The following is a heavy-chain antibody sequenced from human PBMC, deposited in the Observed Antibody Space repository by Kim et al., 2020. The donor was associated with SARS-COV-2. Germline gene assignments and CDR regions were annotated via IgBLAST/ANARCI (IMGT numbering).Heavy chain of an antibody. CDR3: ASPWDYGGNSGLDAFDI. D-gene: IGHD4-17*01. J-gene: IGHJ3*02. Sequence: LKSRVTISVDTSKNQFSLKLSSVTAADTAVYYCASPWDYGGNSGLDAFDIWGQGTMVTVSS. V-gene: IGHV4-39*01.